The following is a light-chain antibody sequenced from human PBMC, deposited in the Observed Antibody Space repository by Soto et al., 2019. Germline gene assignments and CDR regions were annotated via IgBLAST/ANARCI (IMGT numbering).Light chain of an antibody. J-gene: IGKJ3*01. V-gene: IGKV3-15*01. Sequence: EILVPQSPPTVSVSRGERATFSCRASQSVYNNLAWYQQKPGQAPRLLIYGASTRATGIPARFSGSGSGTEFTLTISSLQSEDFAVYYCQQYNNWPPVTFGPGTKVDN. CDR2: GAS. CDR1: QSVYNN. CDR3: QQYNNWPPVT.